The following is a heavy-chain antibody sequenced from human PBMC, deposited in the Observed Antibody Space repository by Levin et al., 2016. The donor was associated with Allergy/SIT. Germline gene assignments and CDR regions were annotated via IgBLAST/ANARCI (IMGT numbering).Heavy chain of an antibody. V-gene: IGHV3-74*01. J-gene: IGHJ4*02. CDR1: GFALGTFW. Sequence: GGSLRLSCTASGFALGTFWMHWVRQAPGQGLVWVSRINTDGTITDYADSVQGRFTISRDNSKNTVYLQINSLRAEDTALYYCAKDRGDMSRDDWWYFDCWGQGTLVTVSS. CDR2: INTDGTIT. CDR3: AKDRGDMSRDDWWYFDC. D-gene: IGHD3-16*01.